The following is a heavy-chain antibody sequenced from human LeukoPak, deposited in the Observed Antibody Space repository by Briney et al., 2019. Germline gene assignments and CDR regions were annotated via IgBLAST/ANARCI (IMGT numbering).Heavy chain of an antibody. Sequence: GGSLRLSCAASGFTFSDYYMSWIRQAPGKGLEWVSYISSSGSTIYYADSVKGRFTISRDNAKNSLYLQMNSLRAEDTAVYYCARGFRRGYSYGYNFGYWGQGTLVTVSS. CDR3: ARGFRRGYSYGYNFGY. CDR1: GFTFSDYY. CDR2: ISSSGSTI. V-gene: IGHV3-11*04. J-gene: IGHJ4*02. D-gene: IGHD5-18*01.